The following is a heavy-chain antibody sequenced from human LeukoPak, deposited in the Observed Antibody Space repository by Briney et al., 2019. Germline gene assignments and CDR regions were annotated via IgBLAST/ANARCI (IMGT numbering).Heavy chain of an antibody. CDR1: GFTFSSYW. V-gene: IGHV3-30-3*01. CDR3: ARVSRDMTSPFDY. J-gene: IGHJ4*02. D-gene: IGHD2-15*01. Sequence: GGSLRLSCAASGFTFSSYWMSWVRQAPGKGLEWVAVISYDGSNKYYADSVKGRFTISRDNSKNTLYLQMNSLRAEDTAVYYCARVSRDMTSPFDYWGQGTLVTVSS. CDR2: ISYDGSNK.